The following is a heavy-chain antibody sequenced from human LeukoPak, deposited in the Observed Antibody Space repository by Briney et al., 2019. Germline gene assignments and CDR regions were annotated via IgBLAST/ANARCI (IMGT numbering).Heavy chain of an antibody. V-gene: IGHV1-2*02. Sequence: ASVKVSCKASRYSFTGYYIHWVRQAPGQGLEWMGWINPNSGATNYAQKFQDRVTMTRDTSISTAYMVLSRLRSDDAALYYCAGDQNYYDTTSYYGIDYWGQGTLVTVSS. J-gene: IGHJ4*02. CDR1: RYSFTGYY. CDR3: AGDQNYYDTTSYYGIDY. CDR2: INPNSGAT. D-gene: IGHD3-22*01.